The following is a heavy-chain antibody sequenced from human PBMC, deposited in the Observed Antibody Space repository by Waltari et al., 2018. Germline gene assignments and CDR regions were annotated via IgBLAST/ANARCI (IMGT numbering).Heavy chain of an antibody. Sequence: QLQLQESGPGLVKPSGTLSLICAVSGDSMNYWWSWVRQPPGKGLEWIGQVLGSGRTNYNPSFGSRVTISLDTSTHQFALKMTSATAADTALYYCARDRGRGLYLDTWGQGILVTVSP. CDR2: VLGSGRT. V-gene: IGHV4-4*02. J-gene: IGHJ4*02. D-gene: IGHD2-15*01. CDR1: GDSMNYW. CDR3: ARDRGRGLYLDT.